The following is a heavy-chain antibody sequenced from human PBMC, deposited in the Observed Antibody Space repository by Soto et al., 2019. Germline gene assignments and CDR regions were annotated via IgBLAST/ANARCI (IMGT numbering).Heavy chain of an antibody. CDR1: GFTFSSYG. J-gene: IGHJ4*02. CDR2: ISYDGSNK. Sequence: QVQLVESGGGVVQPGRSLRLSCAASGFTFSSYGMHWVRQAPGKGLEWVAVISYDGSNKYYADSVKGRFTISRDNSKNPLSLQMNSLRAEDTAVYYCAKGRTGTTAGFIDYWGQGTLVTVSS. D-gene: IGHD1-7*01. CDR3: AKGRTGTTAGFIDY. V-gene: IGHV3-30*18.